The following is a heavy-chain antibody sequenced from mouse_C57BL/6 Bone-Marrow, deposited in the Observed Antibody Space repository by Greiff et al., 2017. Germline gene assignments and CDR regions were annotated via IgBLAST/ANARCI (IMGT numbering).Heavy chain of an antibody. D-gene: IGHD2-5*01. CDR3: ARPYYSNYGFAY. Sequence: EVMLVESGGGLVKPGGSLKLSCAASGFTFSSYTMSWVRQTPEKRLEWVATISGGGGNTYYPDSVKGRFTISRDNAKNTLYLQMSSLRSEDTALYCCARPYYSNYGFAYWGQGTLVTVSA. V-gene: IGHV5-9*01. CDR1: GFTFSSYT. J-gene: IGHJ3*01. CDR2: ISGGGGNT.